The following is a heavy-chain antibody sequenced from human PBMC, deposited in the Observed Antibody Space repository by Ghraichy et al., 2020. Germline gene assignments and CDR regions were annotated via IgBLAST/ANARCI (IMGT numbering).Heavy chain of an antibody. CDR1: GFTFSSYS. D-gene: IGHD3-3*01. CDR2: ISSSSSYI. J-gene: IGHJ5*02. CDR3: ATGTIFGVVIPSGNWFDP. V-gene: IGHV3-21*01. Sequence: GALRLSCAASGFTFSSYSMNWVRQAPGKGLEWVSSISSSSSYIYYADSVKGRFTISRDNAKNSLYLQMNSLRAEDTAVYYCATGTIFGVVIPSGNWFDPWGQGTLVTVSS.